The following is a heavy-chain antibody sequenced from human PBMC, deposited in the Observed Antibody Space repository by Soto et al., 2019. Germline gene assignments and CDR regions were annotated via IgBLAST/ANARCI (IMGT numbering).Heavy chain of an antibody. CDR2: INPGNSDT. CDR1: GDTFTIYA. J-gene: IGHJ5*02. D-gene: IGHD1-26*01. V-gene: IGHV1-3*01. Sequence: ASVKGSCKASGDTFTIYAMHWGGQAPGQGLEWMGRINPGNSDTKYSQKFQGRVTISSDTSANTAYMELSSLRSEDTAIYYCARALIHSANYFDPWGQGTLVTVSS. CDR3: ARALIHSANYFDP.